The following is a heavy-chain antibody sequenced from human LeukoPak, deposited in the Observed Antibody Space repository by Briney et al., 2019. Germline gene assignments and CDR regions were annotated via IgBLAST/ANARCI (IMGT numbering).Heavy chain of an antibody. CDR1: VFTFSSHG. Sequence: GGSLRLSWAASVFTFSSHGMNWVRQAAGKGREWGSGISPSGGITYYTDSVKGRFTISRDSARYSLYLQMNSLRDEDTAVCYCARGPGYGHYFDYWGQGALVTVSS. CDR3: ARGPGYGHYFDY. CDR2: ISPSGGIT. V-gene: IGHV3-23*01. J-gene: IGHJ4*02. D-gene: IGHD5-12*01.